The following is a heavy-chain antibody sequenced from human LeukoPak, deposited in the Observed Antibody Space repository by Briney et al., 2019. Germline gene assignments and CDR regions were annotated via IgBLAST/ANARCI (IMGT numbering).Heavy chain of an antibody. Sequence: SETLSLTCTVSGGSISSYYWSWIRQPPGKGLEWIGRIYTSGSTNYNPSLKSRVTMSVDTSKNQFSLKLSSVTAADTAVYYCARDEYYYGSGSYLYYMDVWGKGTTVTISS. D-gene: IGHD3-10*01. V-gene: IGHV4-4*07. CDR3: ARDEYYYGSGSYLYYMDV. CDR1: GGSISSYY. CDR2: IYTSGST. J-gene: IGHJ6*03.